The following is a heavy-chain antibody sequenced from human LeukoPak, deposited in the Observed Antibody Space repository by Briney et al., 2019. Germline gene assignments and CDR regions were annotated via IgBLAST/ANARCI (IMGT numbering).Heavy chain of an antibody. V-gene: IGHV3-74*01. J-gene: IGHJ4*02. D-gene: IGHD3-10*01. CDR1: GFTFSSYW. CDR2: INSDGSST. Sequence: GGSLRLSCAASGFTFSSYWMHWVRQAPGKGLVWVSRINSDGSSTSYADSVKGRFTISRDKVKKMLYLQINSLRAEDTAVYYYARDRGGYFDYWGQGTLVTVSS. CDR3: ARDRGGYFDY.